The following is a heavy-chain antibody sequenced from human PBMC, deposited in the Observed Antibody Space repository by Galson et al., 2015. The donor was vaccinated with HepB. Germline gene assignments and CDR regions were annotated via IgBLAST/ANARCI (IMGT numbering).Heavy chain of an antibody. Sequence: ETLSLTCTVSGGPISSSSYYWGWIRQPPGKGLEWIGSIYYSGSTYYNPSLKSRVTISVDTSKNQFSLKLSSVTAADTAVYYCARDGCPFDYWGQGTLVTVSS. V-gene: IGHV4-39*07. CDR1: GGPISSSSYY. CDR3: ARDGCPFDY. CDR2: IYYSGST. D-gene: IGHD4/OR15-4a*01. J-gene: IGHJ4*02.